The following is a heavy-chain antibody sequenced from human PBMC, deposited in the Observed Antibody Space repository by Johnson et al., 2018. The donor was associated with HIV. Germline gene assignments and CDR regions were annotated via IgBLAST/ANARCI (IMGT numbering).Heavy chain of an antibody. CDR2: ISSDGNNK. CDR3: ARPAIVVLPAGGVCYTGAFDI. D-gene: IGHD2-8*02. CDR1: GITFKNYA. Sequence: QVQLLESGGGLVQPGGSLRLSCQPSGITFKNYAMAWVRQAPGKGLEWVAVISSDGNNKFYSDSVKGRFTVSRDNSKNTLYLQMNSLRGDDTAVYYCARPAIVVLPAGGVCYTGAFDIWGQGTMVTVSS. V-gene: IGHV3-30*04. J-gene: IGHJ3*02.